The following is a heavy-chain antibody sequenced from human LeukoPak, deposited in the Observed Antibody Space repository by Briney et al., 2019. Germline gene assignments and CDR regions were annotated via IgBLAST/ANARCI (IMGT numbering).Heavy chain of an antibody. CDR2: ISDSGGIT. CDR3: AKVPLSRRCYDY. V-gene: IGHV3-23*01. CDR1: GFTFKDYA. D-gene: IGHD2-8*01. Sequence: PGGPLRLSCAASGFTFKDYAMTWVRQAPGKGLEWVSTISDSGGITYYADSVKGRLTISRDNSENTLYLQMNSLRVEDTAVYYCAKVPLSRRCYDYWGQGTLVTVSS. J-gene: IGHJ4*02.